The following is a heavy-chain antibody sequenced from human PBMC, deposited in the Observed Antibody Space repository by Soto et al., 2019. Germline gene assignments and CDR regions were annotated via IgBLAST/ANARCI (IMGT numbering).Heavy chain of an antibody. CDR3: VKVSDSSLTTLGSAFDV. CDR1: GFTFDDYA. J-gene: IGHJ3*01. Sequence: QLVESGGGLVQPGRSLRLSCAASGFTFDDYAMHWVRQAPGKGLEWVSGISWSGDNMAYADSVKGRFITSRDNVKNSLYLQMNSLRVEDTALYHCVKVSDSSLTTLGSAFDVWGQGTRVTVS. CDR2: ISWSGDNM. V-gene: IGHV3-9*01. D-gene: IGHD4-4*01.